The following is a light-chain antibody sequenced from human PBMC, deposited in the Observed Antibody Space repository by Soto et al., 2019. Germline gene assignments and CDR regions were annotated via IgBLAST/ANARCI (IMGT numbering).Light chain of an antibody. CDR3: QQRSNWPRT. J-gene: IGKJ1*01. V-gene: IGKV3D-20*02. CDR2: GAS. Sequence: IVLTQSPGTLSLSQGETATLSCRARQSVSSSLAWYQQKPGQAPRLLIYGASSRATGIPDRFSGSGSGPDFTLTISRLEPEDFAVYYCQQRSNWPRTFGQGTKVDI. CDR1: QSVSSS.